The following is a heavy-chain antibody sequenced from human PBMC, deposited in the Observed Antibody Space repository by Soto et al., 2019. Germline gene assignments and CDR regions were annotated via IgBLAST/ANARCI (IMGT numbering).Heavy chain of an antibody. CDR1: GFTFSSYA. Sequence: GSLRLSCAASGFTFSSYAMSWVRQAPGKGLEWVSAISGSGGSTYYADSVKGRFTISRDNSKNTLYLQMNGLRAEDTAVYYCAKGGDIVVVVAPLPYYMDVWGKGTTVTVSS. D-gene: IGHD2-15*01. CDR2: ISGSGGST. CDR3: AKGGDIVVVVAPLPYYMDV. J-gene: IGHJ6*03. V-gene: IGHV3-23*01.